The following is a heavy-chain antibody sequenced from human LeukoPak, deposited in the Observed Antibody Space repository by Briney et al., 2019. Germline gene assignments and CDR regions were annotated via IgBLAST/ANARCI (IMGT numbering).Heavy chain of an antibody. CDR2: IYYSGGT. CDR3: ARGYCSGGSCYYFDY. D-gene: IGHD2-15*01. Sequence: PSETLSLTCTVSGGSISSYYWSWIRQPPGKGLEWIGYIYYSGGTNYNPSLKSRVTISVDTSKNQFSLKLSSVTAADTALYYCARGYCSGGSCYYFDYWGQGTLVTVSS. J-gene: IGHJ4*02. CDR1: GGSISSYY. V-gene: IGHV4-59*01.